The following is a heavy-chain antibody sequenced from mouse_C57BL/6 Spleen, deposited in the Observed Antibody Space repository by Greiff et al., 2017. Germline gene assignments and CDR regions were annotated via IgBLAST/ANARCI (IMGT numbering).Heavy chain of an antibody. CDR2: INPNNGGT. J-gene: IGHJ4*01. V-gene: IGHV1-26*01. Sequence: EVQLQQSGPELVKPGASVKISCKASGYTFTDYYMNWVKQSHGKSLEWIGDINPNNGGTSYNQKFKGKATLTVDKSSSTAYMELRSLTSEDSAVYYCALPFYAMDYWGQGTSVTVSS. CDR3: ALPFYAMDY. CDR1: GYTFTDYY.